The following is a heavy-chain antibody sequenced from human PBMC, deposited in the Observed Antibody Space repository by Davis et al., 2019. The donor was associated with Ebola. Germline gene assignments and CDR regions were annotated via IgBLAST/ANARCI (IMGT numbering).Heavy chain of an antibody. CDR3: AREAHGSGNYYKAFDY. CDR2: INPSVSNT. D-gene: IGHD3-10*01. J-gene: IGHJ4*02. V-gene: IGHV1-46*01. Sequence: AASVKVSCKTSGYTFTNYYIHWVRQAPGQGLEWMGIINPSVSNTGYAQKFQGRVTMTRDTSTSTVYMELTSLRSEDKAVYYCAREAHGSGNYYKAFDYWGQGTLVTVSS. CDR1: GYTFTNYY.